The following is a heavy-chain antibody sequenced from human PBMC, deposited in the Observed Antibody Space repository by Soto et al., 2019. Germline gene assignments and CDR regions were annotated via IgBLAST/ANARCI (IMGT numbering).Heavy chain of an antibody. CDR3: ARPNDYGDYIFDY. J-gene: IGHJ4*02. CDR1: GGSISSSSYY. CDR2: IYYSGST. V-gene: IGHV4-39*01. Sequence: TLSLTCTVSGGSISSSSYYWGWIRQPPGKGLEWIGSIYYSGSTYYNPSLKSRVTISVDTSKNQFSLKLSSVTAADTAVYYCARPNDYGDYIFDYWGQGTLVTVSS. D-gene: IGHD4-17*01.